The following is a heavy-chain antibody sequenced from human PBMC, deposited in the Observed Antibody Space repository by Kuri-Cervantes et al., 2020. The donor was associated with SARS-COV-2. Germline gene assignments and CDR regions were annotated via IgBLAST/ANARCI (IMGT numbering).Heavy chain of an antibody. D-gene: IGHD3-22*01. CDR2: IIPIFGTA. CDR3: ARDLYYYDSSGPEGYYYYGMDV. V-gene: IGHV1-69*06. Sequence: GGSLRLSCQASGGTFSSYAISWVRQAPGKGLEWMGGIIPIFGTANYAQKFQGRVTITADKSTSTAYMELSSLRSEDTAVYYCARDLYYYDSSGPEGYYYYGMDVWGQGTTVTVSS. CDR1: GGTFSSYA. J-gene: IGHJ6*02.